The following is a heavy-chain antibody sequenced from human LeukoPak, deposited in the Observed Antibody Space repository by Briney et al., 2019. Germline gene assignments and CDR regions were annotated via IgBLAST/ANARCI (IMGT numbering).Heavy chain of an antibody. Sequence: PGRSLRLSCAASGFIFSNYGMHWVRQAPGKGLEWVAVISYDGSNKYYADSVKGRFTISRDNSKNTLYLQMNSLRAEDTAVSFCAKSRGTYFLYFDYWGPGTLVSVSS. CDR3: AKSRGTYFLYFDY. CDR1: GFIFSNYG. V-gene: IGHV3-30*18. J-gene: IGHJ4*02. CDR2: ISYDGSNK. D-gene: IGHD1-26*01.